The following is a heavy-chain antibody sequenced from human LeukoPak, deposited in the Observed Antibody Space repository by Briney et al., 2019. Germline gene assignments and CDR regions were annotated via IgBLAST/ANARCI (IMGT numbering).Heavy chain of an antibody. D-gene: IGHD6-13*01. CDR2: IIPIFGTA. CDR1: GGTFSSYA. Sequence: GSSVKVSCKASGGTFSSYAISWVRQAPGQGLEWMGGIIPIFGTANYAQKFQGRVTITADESTSTAYMELSSLRSEDTAVYYCAKDTGDSSSWYFRVSLEYYYYYYMDVWGKGTTVTVSS. V-gene: IGHV1-69*01. J-gene: IGHJ6*03. CDR3: AKDTGDSSSWYFRVSLEYYYYYYMDV.